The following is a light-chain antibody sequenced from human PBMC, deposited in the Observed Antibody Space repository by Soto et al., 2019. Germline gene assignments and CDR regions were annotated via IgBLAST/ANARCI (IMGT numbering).Light chain of an antibody. J-gene: IGKJ4*01. CDR1: QDISDD. CDR3: PQHKRYPLA. V-gene: IGKV1-17*01. Sequence: DIQMTQSPSSLSASVGDRVTITYRASQDISDDLGWYQQKPGTAPKRLIYAASSLQGGVPSRFSGSGSGTEFTLTISSLQPEDFATYYCPQHKRYPLAFGGGTKGDIK. CDR2: AAS.